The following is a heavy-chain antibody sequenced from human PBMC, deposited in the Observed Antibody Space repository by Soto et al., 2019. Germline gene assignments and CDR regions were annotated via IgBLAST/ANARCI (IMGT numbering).Heavy chain of an antibody. Sequence: SVKVSCKASGGTFSSYAISWVRQAPGQGLEWMGWIIPIFGTANYAQKFQGRVTITADKSTSTAYMELSSLRSEDTAVYYCATDSYYYDSSGYYFPVGAFDIWGQGTMVT. J-gene: IGHJ3*02. V-gene: IGHV1-69*06. CDR2: IIPIFGTA. D-gene: IGHD3-22*01. CDR1: GGTFSSYA. CDR3: ATDSYYYDSSGYYFPVGAFDI.